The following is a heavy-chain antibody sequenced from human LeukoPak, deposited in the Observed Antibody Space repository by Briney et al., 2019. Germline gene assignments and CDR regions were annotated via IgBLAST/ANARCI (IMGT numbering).Heavy chain of an antibody. V-gene: IGHV4-4*02. Sequence: PSGTLSLTCAVSGGSISSGYWWSWVRQSPGKWLEWIGEVHHSGSTNYNPSLKSRVTISMDKSKNQFSVMLTPVTAADTAIYYCARNGYYSADYWGQGTLVTVSS. J-gene: IGHJ4*02. D-gene: IGHD4-17*01. CDR1: GGSISSGYW. CDR2: VHHSGST. CDR3: ARNGYYSADY.